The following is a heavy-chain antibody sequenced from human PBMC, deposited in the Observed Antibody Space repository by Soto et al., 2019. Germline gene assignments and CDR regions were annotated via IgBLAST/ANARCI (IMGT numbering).Heavy chain of an antibody. CDR3: ARPGCGGGTCYSS. Sequence: EVQVLVESGGGLVQPGGSLRLSCVASGFSFTNSWMSWVRQIPGKGLEWVATINADGSGTHSVDSAEGRLSVSRDNSKASLYLQMNSLRSEDTALYYCARPGCGGGTCYSSWGQGTQVTVSS. V-gene: IGHV3-7*03. D-gene: IGHD2-15*01. CDR1: GFSFTNSW. J-gene: IGHJ4*02. CDR2: INADGSGT.